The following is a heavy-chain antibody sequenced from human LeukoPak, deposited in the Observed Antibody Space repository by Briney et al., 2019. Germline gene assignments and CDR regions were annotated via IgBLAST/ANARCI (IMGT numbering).Heavy chain of an antibody. V-gene: IGHV3-20*04. Sequence: GGSLRLSCAASGFTFDDYGMSWVRQAPGKGLEWVSGINWNGGSTGYADSVKGRFTISRDNAKNSLYLQVNSLRAEDTDLYYCARNEGGITYYYYMDVWGKGTTVTVSS. CDR1: GFTFDDYG. J-gene: IGHJ6*03. CDR2: INWNGGST. D-gene: IGHD1-20*01. CDR3: ARNEGGITYYYYMDV.